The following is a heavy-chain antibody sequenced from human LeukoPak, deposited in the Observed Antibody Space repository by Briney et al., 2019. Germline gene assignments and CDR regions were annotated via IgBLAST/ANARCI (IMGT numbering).Heavy chain of an antibody. D-gene: IGHD4-23*01. J-gene: IGHJ3*02. CDR1: GGSVSSGSYY. CDR2: IYYSGST. CDR3: ARERDFDYGGNSGAFDI. V-gene: IGHV4-61*01. Sequence: SETLSLTCTVSGGSVSSGSYYWTWIRQPPGKGLEWIGYIYYSGSTNYNPSLKSRVTISVDTSKNQFSLKLSSVTAADTAVYYCARERDFDYGGNSGAFDIWGQGTMVTVSS.